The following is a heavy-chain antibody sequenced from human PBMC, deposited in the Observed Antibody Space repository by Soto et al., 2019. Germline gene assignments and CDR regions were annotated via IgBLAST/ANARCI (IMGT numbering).Heavy chain of an antibody. CDR2: INNAGST. CDR1: GFDARVNV. Sequence: GGSQRLSCTASGFDARVNVMTWVRQGPGKGLEWVSAINNAGSTFYADSVKGRFTISRDDSKNTLFLQMNSLRAEDTAVYYCAKEKGYDILTGYLNYYYYYGMDVWGQGTTVTVSS. J-gene: IGHJ6*02. CDR3: AKEKGYDILTGYLNYYYYYGMDV. D-gene: IGHD3-9*01. V-gene: IGHV3-66*01.